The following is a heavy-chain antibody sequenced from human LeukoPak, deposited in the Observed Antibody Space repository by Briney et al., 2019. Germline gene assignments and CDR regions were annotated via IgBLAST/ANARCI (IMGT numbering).Heavy chain of an antibody. Sequence: SETLSLTCTVSGDSISGYYWSWIRQTPGRGLEWIACIHSSGTTNYNPSLKSRVTMSVDTSKNQFSLRLTSVTAADTAVYFCARGYFDTRHSSNPFDYWGQEPWSPSPQ. D-gene: IGHD3-22*01. CDR1: GDSISGYY. CDR3: ARGYFDTRHSSNPFDY. J-gene: IGHJ4*01. V-gene: IGHV4-4*09. CDR2: IHSSGTT.